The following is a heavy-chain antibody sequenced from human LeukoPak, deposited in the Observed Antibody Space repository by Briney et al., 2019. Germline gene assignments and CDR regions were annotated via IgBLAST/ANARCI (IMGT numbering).Heavy chain of an antibody. Sequence: PGRSLRLSCAASGFTFSSYAMHWVRQAPGKGLEWVAVISYDGSNKYYADSVKGRFTISRDNSKNTLYLQMNSLRAEDTAVYYCARDSCSGGSCFDGMDVWGQGTTVTVSS. D-gene: IGHD2-15*01. J-gene: IGHJ6*02. V-gene: IGHV3-30-3*01. CDR1: GFTFSSYA. CDR3: ARDSCSGGSCFDGMDV. CDR2: ISYDGSNK.